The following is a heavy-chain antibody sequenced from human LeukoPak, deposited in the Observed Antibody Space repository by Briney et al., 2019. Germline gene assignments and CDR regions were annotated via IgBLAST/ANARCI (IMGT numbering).Heavy chain of an antibody. D-gene: IGHD4-17*01. CDR1: GFTFSTYA. CDR2: ISSSGSTI. V-gene: IGHV3-11*04. Sequence: PGGSLRLSCAASGFTFSTYAMTWIRQAPGKGLEWVSYISSSGSTIYYADSVKGRFTISRDNAKNSLYLQMNSLRAEDTAVYYCAREFGDYAFSVDPWGQGTLVTVSS. CDR3: AREFGDYAFSVDP. J-gene: IGHJ5*02.